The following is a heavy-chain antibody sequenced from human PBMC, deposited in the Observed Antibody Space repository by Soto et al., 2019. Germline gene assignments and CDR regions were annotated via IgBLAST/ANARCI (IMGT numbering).Heavy chain of an antibody. V-gene: IGHV4-34*01. D-gene: IGHD6-6*01. Sequence: PSETLSLTCSVYNGSLSGYSWNWIRQPPGKGLEWIGEINHFGTINYNPSLRSRVTMSVDRSRNQFSLKLRSVTAADTAVYYCATGGGFIEGRMVWFDPWGQGTQVTVSS. CDR1: NGSLSGYS. J-gene: IGHJ5*02. CDR3: ATGGGFIEGRMVWFDP. CDR2: INHFGTI.